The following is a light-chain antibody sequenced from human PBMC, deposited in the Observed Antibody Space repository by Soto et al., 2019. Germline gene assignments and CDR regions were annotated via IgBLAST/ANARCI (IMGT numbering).Light chain of an antibody. CDR3: QQYASSPLLT. Sequence: EIMLTQSPGTLSLSPGETATLSCRASQTIGRNYLAWYQQKPGQAPRLLIFGTSTRATGIPDRFSGSGSGTDFTLSISRLEPEYFAVYYCQQYASSPLLTFGGGTKVEIK. J-gene: IGKJ4*01. CDR1: QTIGRNY. CDR2: GTS. V-gene: IGKV3-20*01.